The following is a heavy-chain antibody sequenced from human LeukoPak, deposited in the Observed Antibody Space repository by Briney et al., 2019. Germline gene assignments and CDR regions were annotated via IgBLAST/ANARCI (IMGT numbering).Heavy chain of an antibody. J-gene: IGHJ3*02. V-gene: IGHV4-34*01. D-gene: IGHD1-26*01. CDR2: INHSGST. Sequence: SETLSLTCAVYGGSFSAYYWSWIRQPPGKGLEWIGEINHSGSTNYNPSLKSRVTISVDASKNQFSLKLSSVTAADTAVYYCARGWDAEGAFDIWGQGTMVTVSS. CDR3: ARGWDAEGAFDI. CDR1: GGSFSAYY.